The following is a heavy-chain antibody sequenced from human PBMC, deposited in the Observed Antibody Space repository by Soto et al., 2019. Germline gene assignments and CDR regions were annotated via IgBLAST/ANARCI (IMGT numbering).Heavy chain of an antibody. Sequence: QVQLVQSGDEMQKPGASVRVSCQAPGYIFFNYGIASVRQAPGQGLEWMGWISPYTGDTHSASKVQGRLTMTTDTSTSTAYMDLGSLTSDDTAVYYCAMVDNYVTPTPQDVWGQGTTVTVSS. V-gene: IGHV1-18*01. J-gene: IGHJ6*02. CDR2: ISPYTGDT. CDR1: GYIFFNYG. D-gene: IGHD3-16*01. CDR3: AMVDNYVTPTPQDV.